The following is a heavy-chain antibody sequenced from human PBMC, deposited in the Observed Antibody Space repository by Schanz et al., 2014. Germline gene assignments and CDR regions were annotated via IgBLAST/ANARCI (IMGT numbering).Heavy chain of an antibody. CDR1: GFTFSNYA. V-gene: IGHV3-48*04. CDR3: ARGPSQGYSYGHNIGAYYYGMDV. J-gene: IGHJ6*02. CDR2: ISSSSSTI. Sequence: VQLLESGGALVRPGGSLRLSCAGSGFTFSNYAIHWVRQAPGKGLEWVSYISSSSSTIYYADSVKGRFTISRDNAKNSLYLEMTSLRGEDTAVYYCARGPSQGYSYGHNIGAYYYGMDVWGQGTTVTVSS. D-gene: IGHD5-18*01.